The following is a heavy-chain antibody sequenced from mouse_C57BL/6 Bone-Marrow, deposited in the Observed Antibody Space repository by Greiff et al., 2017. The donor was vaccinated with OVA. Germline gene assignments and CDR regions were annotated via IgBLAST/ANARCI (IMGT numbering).Heavy chain of an antibody. CDR2: IDPENGDT. CDR1: GFNIKDYY. V-gene: IGHV14-4*01. CDR3: TTRNWDGFAY. Sequence: SGAELVRPGASVKLSCTASGFNIKDYYMHWVKQRPEQGLEWIGWIDPENGDTEYASKFQGKATITADTSSNTAYLQLSSLTSEDTAVYYCTTRNWDGFAYWGQGTLVTVSA. D-gene: IGHD4-1*01. J-gene: IGHJ3*01.